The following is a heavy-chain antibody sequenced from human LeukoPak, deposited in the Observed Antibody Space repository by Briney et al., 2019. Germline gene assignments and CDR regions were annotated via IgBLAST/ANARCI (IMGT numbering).Heavy chain of an antibody. J-gene: IGHJ4*02. Sequence: SETLSLTCTVSGGSISSYYWSWIRQPPGKGLEWIGYIHYSGSTNYNPSLKSRVTISVDTSKNQFSLKLSSVTAADTAVYYCARMGGYNGYYFDYWGQGTLVTVSS. CDR1: GGSISSYY. CDR3: ARMGGYNGYYFDY. CDR2: IHYSGST. V-gene: IGHV4-59*08. D-gene: IGHD5-24*01.